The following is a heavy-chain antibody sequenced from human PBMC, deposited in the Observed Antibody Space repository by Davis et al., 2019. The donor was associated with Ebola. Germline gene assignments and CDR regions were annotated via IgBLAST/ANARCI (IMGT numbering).Heavy chain of an antibody. CDR2: IYYSGST. V-gene: IGHV4-59*01. J-gene: IGHJ5*02. CDR3: ARAIGGYSGWFDP. D-gene: IGHD4-23*01. Sequence: MPSETLSLTCTVSGGSISSYYWSWIRQPPGKGLEWIGYIYYSGSTNYNPSLKSRVTISVDTSKNQFSLKLSSVTAADTAVYYCARAIGGYSGWFDPWGQGTLVTVSS. CDR1: GGSISSYY.